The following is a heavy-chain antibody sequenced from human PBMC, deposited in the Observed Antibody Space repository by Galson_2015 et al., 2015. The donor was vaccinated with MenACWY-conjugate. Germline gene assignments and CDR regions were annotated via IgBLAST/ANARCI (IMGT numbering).Heavy chain of an antibody. V-gene: IGHV3-23*01. CDR2: ISGGGGTT. CDR3: AKSNSGIYYASSGS. Sequence: SLRLSCAASGFTFSNYAMTWVRQAPGKGLEWVSTISGGGGTTYYADSVMGRFTISRDNSKNTLHLQLNSLRVEDTAVYYCAKSNSGIYYASSGSWGQGTLVSVSS. CDR1: GFTFSNYA. J-gene: IGHJ5*02. D-gene: IGHD1-26*01.